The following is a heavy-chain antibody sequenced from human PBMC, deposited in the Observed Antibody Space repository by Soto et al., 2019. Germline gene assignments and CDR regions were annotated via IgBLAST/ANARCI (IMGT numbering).Heavy chain of an antibody. CDR1: GFTCSSFE. CDR2: ISNSGRII. CDR3: AREWGTSIAAAFDY. Sequence: EVQLVESGGGLVQPGGSLKLSCAASGFTCSSFEMNWVRQAPGKGLEWVSYISNSGRIIYYADSVKGRFTISRDDAKNSLYLQMNSLRAEDTAVYYCAREWGTSIAAAFDYWGQGTLVTVSS. V-gene: IGHV3-48*03. J-gene: IGHJ4*02. D-gene: IGHD6-6*01.